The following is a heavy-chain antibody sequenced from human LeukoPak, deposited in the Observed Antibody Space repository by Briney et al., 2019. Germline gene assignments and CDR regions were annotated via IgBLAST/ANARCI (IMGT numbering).Heavy chain of an antibody. Sequence: SETLSLTCTVSSGSISSSSYYWGWIRQPPGKGLEWIGSIYYSGSTYYNPSLKSRVTISVDTSKNQFSLKLSSVTAADTAVYYCARNIAAAGLLDYYYMDVWGKGTTVTVSS. CDR1: SGSISSSSYY. CDR2: IYYSGST. CDR3: ARNIAAAGLLDYYYMDV. V-gene: IGHV4-39*07. D-gene: IGHD6-13*01. J-gene: IGHJ6*03.